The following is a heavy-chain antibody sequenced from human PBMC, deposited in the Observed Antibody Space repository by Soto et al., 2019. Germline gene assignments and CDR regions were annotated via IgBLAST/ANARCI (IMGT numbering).Heavy chain of an antibody. CDR3: ARFKLTPHYLYMDV. CDR1: GFSFSAFG. D-gene: IGHD1-1*01. J-gene: IGHJ6*03. V-gene: IGHV3-33*01. Sequence: QVHLVESGGGVVQPGRSLRLSCEASGFSFSAFGMHWVRQAPGKGLEWVAMIWFDGSEKYYADSVKGRFTISRDNSDNALYRQMSSLRAEDTAVYYCARFKLTPHYLYMDVWGKGAAFTVSS. CDR2: IWFDGSEK.